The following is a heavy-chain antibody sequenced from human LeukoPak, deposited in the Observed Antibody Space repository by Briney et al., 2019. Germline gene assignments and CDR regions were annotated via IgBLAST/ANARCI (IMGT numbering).Heavy chain of an antibody. D-gene: IGHD5-18*01. V-gene: IGHV3-7*03. CDR2: IKHDGSEK. CDR1: GFTFRSYW. CDR3: VREGYVYGSEDY. Sequence: GGSLRLSCAASGFTFRSYWMTWVRQAPGKGLEWVANIKHDGSEKFYVDSVKGRFTISRDNAKNSLYLQMNSLRAEDSAVYYCVREGYVYGSEDYWGQGTLVTVSS. J-gene: IGHJ4*02.